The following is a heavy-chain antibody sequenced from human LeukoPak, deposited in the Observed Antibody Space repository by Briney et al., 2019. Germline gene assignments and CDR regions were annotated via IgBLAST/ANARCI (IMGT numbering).Heavy chain of an antibody. CDR1: GFTFSTYA. D-gene: IGHD2-15*01. CDR3: AKDLQIVVVVAAFHY. V-gene: IGHV3-30-3*01. CDR2: ISYDGTNK. Sequence: PGGSLRLSCAASGFTFSTYAMHWVRQAPGKGLEWVAFISYDGTNKYCADSVKGRFTISRDNSKNTLYLQMNSLRAEDTAVYYCAKDLQIVVVVAAFHYWGQGTLVTVSS. J-gene: IGHJ4*02.